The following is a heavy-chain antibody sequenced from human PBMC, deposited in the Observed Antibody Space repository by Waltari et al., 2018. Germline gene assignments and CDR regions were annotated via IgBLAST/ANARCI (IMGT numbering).Heavy chain of an antibody. J-gene: IGHJ4*02. CDR3: ARVGYSSGSVDY. D-gene: IGHD6-19*01. Sequence: EVQLVESGGGLVQPGGSLRLSCAASGFTCSSYWLSWVRQAPGKGLEWVANIKQDGSEKYYVDSVKGRFTISRDNAKNSLYLQMNSLRAEDTAVYYCARVGYSSGSVDYWGQGTLVTVSS. V-gene: IGHV3-7*01. CDR1: GFTCSSYW. CDR2: IKQDGSEK.